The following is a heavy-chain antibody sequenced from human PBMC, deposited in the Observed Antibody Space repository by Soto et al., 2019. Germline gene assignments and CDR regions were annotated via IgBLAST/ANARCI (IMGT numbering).Heavy chain of an antibody. CDR2: IYHSGTT. D-gene: IGHD5-18*01. J-gene: IGHJ6*02. V-gene: IGHV4-31*03. CDR1: GGSISSGSYY. CDR3: ARDDTAMGIGYYGMDV. Sequence: SETLSLTCTVSGGSISSGSYYWSWFRQHPGKGLEWIGHIYHSGTTYYNPSLKSRVTISVDTSKNQFSLKVTSVTAADTAVYYCARDDTAMGIGYYGMDVWGQGTTVT.